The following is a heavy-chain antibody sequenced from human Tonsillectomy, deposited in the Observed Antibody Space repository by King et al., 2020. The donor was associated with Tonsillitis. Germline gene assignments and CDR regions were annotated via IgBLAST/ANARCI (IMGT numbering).Heavy chain of an antibody. CDR2: IIPMPGTS. CDR3: ARGGYYDASGLRLDY. D-gene: IGHD3-22*01. V-gene: IGHV1-69*01. J-gene: IGHJ4*02. Sequence: QLVQSGAEVKKPGSSVKVSCKASGGSFSSHAISGVRQAPGQGLEWMGGIIPMPGTSNYAQKFQGRVTITADESTTTAYMELSSLRSEDTAVYYVARGGYYDASGLRLDYWGQGTPVTVSS. CDR1: GGSFSSHA.